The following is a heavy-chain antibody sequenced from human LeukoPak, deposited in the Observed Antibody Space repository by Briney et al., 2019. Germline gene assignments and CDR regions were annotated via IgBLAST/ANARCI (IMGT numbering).Heavy chain of an antibody. Sequence: SETLSLTCTVSGGSISSSSYYWGWIRQPPGKGLEWIGSIYYSGSTYYNPSLKSRVTISVDTSKNQFSLKLSSVTAADTAVYYCARLYLFHFDYWGQGTLVTVSS. V-gene: IGHV4-39*01. CDR1: GGSISSSSYY. J-gene: IGHJ4*02. CDR3: ARLYLFHFDY. D-gene: IGHD3-9*01. CDR2: IYYSGST.